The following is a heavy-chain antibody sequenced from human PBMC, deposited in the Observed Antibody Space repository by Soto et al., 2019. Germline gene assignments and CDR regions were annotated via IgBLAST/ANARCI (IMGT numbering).Heavy chain of an antibody. Sequence: QVQLQESGPGLVKPSQTLSLTCTVSGGSISSGDYYWSWIRQPPGKGLEWIGYIYYSGSTYYNPSLKRRVTISVDTSKNHFSLKLSSVTAADTAVYYCARRAAPPKPAYWFDPWGQGTLVTVSS. D-gene: IGHD6-6*01. CDR1: GGSISSGDYY. CDR2: IYYSGST. J-gene: IGHJ5*02. CDR3: ARRAAPPKPAYWFDP. V-gene: IGHV4-30-4*01.